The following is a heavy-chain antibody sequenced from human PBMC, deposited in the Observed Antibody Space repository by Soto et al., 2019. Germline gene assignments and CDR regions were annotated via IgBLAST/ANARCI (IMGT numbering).Heavy chain of an antibody. J-gene: IGHJ6*02. V-gene: IGHV4-34*01. CDR1: GGSFSGYY. D-gene: IGHD3-10*01. CDR2: INHSGST. Sequence: ETLSLTCAVYGGSFSGYYWSWIRQPPGKGLEWIGEINHSGSTNYNPSLKSRVTISVDTSKNQFSLKLCSVTTADTAVYYCARSRHRGGGMDVWGQGTRVTVSS. CDR3: ARSRHRGGGMDV.